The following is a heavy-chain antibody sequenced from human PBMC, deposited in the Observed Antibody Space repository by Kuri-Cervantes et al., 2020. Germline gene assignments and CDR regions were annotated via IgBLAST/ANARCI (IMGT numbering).Heavy chain of an antibody. D-gene: IGHD6-6*01. Sequence: LSLTCAASGFTSSSYGMHWVRLAPGKGLEWVAFIGYDGGDKFHADSLRGRFTISRDNSKNTLYLQMNSLRAEDTAVYYCARDSIAVRPGWFDPWGQGTLVTVSS. J-gene: IGHJ5*02. CDR3: ARDSIAVRPGWFDP. CDR2: IGYDGGDK. V-gene: IGHV3-33*01. CDR1: GFTSSSYG.